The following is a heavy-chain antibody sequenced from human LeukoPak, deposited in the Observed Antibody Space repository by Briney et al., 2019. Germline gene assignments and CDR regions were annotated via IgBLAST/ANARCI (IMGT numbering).Heavy chain of an antibody. V-gene: IGHV3-30*04. Sequence: PGRSLRLSCAVSGFTFSSYAMHWVRQAPGKGLEWVVVISYDGSNKYYADSVKGRFTISRDNSKNTLYLQMNSLRAEDTAVYYCAKPKYIVATINPKYQDYFDYWGQGTLVTVSS. J-gene: IGHJ4*02. CDR1: GFTFSSYA. CDR2: ISYDGSNK. CDR3: AKPKYIVATINPKYQDYFDY. D-gene: IGHD5-12*01.